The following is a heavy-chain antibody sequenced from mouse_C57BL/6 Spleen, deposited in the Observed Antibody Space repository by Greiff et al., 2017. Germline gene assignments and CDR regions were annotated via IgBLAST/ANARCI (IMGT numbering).Heavy chain of an antibody. D-gene: IGHD3-2*02. Sequence: VQLQQSGAELVRPGASVTLSCKASGYTFTDYEMHWVKQTPVHGLEWIGAIDPETGGTAYNQKFKGKAILTADKSSSTAYMELRSLTSEDSAVYYCTRLRQLRPHFDYGGQGTTLTVSS. CDR3: TRLRQLRPHFDY. CDR1: GYTFTDYE. CDR2: IDPETGGT. V-gene: IGHV1-15*01. J-gene: IGHJ2*01.